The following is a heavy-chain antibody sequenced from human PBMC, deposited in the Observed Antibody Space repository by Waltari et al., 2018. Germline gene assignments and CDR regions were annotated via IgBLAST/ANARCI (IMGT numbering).Heavy chain of an antibody. D-gene: IGHD4-17*01. J-gene: IGHJ2*01. V-gene: IGHV4-38-2*01. CDR2: ISHSGST. Sequence: QVQLQESGPGLVKPSETLSLTCAVSGYSISSGYHWGWIRQPPGQGLEWIGSISHSGSTYYNPSLKSRFTISVDTSKNQFSLKLSSVTAADTAVYYCARHGDYGPDWYFDLWGRGTLVTVSS. CDR3: ARHGDYGPDWYFDL. CDR1: GYSISSGYH.